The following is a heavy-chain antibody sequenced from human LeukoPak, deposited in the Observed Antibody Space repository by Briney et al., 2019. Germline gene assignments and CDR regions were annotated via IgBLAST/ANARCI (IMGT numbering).Heavy chain of an antibody. V-gene: IGHV1-2*02. CDR1: GYTFSGYD. CDR2: INPNRGGT. J-gene: IGHJ5*02. D-gene: IGHD6-13*01. CDR3: ARAGLGSSFDL. Sequence: ASVKVSCKASGYTFSGYDIHWVRQAPGQGLKWMGWINPNRGGTNYAQKFQGRVTMTRDTSISTVHMEVSRLRSDDTAVYYCARAGLGSSFDLWGQGTQVTVSS.